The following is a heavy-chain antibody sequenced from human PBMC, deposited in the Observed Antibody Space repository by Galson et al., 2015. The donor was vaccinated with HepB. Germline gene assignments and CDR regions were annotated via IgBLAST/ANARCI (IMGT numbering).Heavy chain of an antibody. Sequence: SLRLSCAASGFTFSSYGMHWVRQAPGKGLEWVAVISYDGSNKYYADSVKGRFTISRDNSKNTLYLQMNSLRAEDTAVYYCAKGAYSSWGGYNLEDYWGQGTLVTVSS. D-gene: IGHD6-6*01. CDR3: AKGAYSSWGGYNLEDY. CDR2: ISYDGSNK. J-gene: IGHJ4*02. CDR1: GFTFSSYG. V-gene: IGHV3-30*18.